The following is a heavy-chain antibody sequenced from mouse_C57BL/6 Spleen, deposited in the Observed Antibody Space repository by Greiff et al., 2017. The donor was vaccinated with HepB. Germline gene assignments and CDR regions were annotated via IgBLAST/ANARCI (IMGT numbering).Heavy chain of an antibody. CDR1: GYAFSSSW. Sequence: VQLQQSGPELVKPGASVKISCKASGYAFSSSWMNWVKQRPGKGLEWIGRIYPGDGDTNYNGKFKGKATLTADKSSSTAYMQLSSLTSEDSAVYFCARSKGYYYFDYWGQGTTLTVSS. D-gene: IGHD2-3*01. J-gene: IGHJ2*01. CDR2: IYPGDGDT. V-gene: IGHV1-82*01. CDR3: ARSKGYYYFDY.